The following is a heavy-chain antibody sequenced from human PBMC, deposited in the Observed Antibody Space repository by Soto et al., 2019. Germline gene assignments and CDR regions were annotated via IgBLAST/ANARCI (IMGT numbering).Heavy chain of an antibody. CDR3: ARRYGSAFDI. J-gene: IGHJ3*02. Sequence: PSETLSLTCTVSGGSISSYCWSWIRQPPGKGLEWIGYIYYSGSTNYNPSLKSQVTISVDTSKNQFSLKLSSVTAADTAVYYCARRYGSAFDIWGQGTMVTVSS. CDR2: IYYSGST. V-gene: IGHV4-59*01. D-gene: IGHD3-10*01. CDR1: GGSISSYC.